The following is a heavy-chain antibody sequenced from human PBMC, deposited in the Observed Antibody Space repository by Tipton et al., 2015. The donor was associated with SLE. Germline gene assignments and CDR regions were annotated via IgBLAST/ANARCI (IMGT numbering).Heavy chain of an antibody. V-gene: IGHV4-34*01. Sequence: TLSLTCAVYGGSFSGYYWSWIRQPPGKGLEWIGEINHSGSTNYNPSLKSRVTISVDTSKNQFSLKLSSVTAADTAVYYCARLGYAFWSRYADSWGQGTLVTVSS. D-gene: IGHD3-3*01. J-gene: IGHJ4*02. CDR1: GGSFSGYY. CDR3: ARLGYAFWSRYADS. CDR2: INHSGST.